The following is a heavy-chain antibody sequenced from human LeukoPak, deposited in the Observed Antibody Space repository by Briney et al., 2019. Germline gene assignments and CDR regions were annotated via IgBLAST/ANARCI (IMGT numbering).Heavy chain of an antibody. CDR2: IYYSGST. J-gene: IGHJ4*02. D-gene: IGHD3-22*01. CDR3: ARPDSSAYYSLDY. Sequence: SETLSLTCTVSGGSISSSSYYWGWIRQPPGKGLEWIGSIYYSGSTYYNPSLKSRVTISLDTSKNQFSLNLSSVTAADTAVYYCARPDSSAYYSLDYWGQGTLVTVSS. V-gene: IGHV4-39*01. CDR1: GGSISSSSYY.